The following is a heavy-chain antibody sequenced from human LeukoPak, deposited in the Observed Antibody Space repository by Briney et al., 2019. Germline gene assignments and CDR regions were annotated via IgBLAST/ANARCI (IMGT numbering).Heavy chain of an antibody. CDR1: GFTFSSYS. Sequence: PGGSLRLSCAASGFTFSSYSMNWVRQAPGKGLEWVAFMRYDGSNRNYADSVKGRFTISRDNSKNTLYLQMNSLRAEDTAVYYCAKGVKVPLLRYFSYYMDVWGKGTTVTISS. CDR2: MRYDGSNR. V-gene: IGHV3-30*02. CDR3: AKGVKVPLLRYFSYYMDV. J-gene: IGHJ6*03. D-gene: IGHD3-9*01.